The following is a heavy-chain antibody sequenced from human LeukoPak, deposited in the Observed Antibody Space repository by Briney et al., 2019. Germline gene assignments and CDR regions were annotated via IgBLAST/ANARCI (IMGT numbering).Heavy chain of an antibody. CDR3: ARGSVYYYYYYGMDV. CDR1: GYTFTSYD. J-gene: IGHJ6*02. Sequence: ASVKVSCKASGYTFTSYDINWVRQATGQGLEWMGWMNPNSGNTGYAQKFQGRVTMTRNTSISTAYMELSSLRSEDTAVYYCARGSVYYYYYYGMDVRGQGTTVTVSS. CDR2: MNPNSGNT. V-gene: IGHV1-8*01.